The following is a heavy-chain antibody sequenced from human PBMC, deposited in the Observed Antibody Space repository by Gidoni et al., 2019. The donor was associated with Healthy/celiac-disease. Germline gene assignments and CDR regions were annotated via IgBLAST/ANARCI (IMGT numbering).Heavy chain of an antibody. D-gene: IGHD3-10*01. Sequence: QVPLQQSGQGLVTPSQTLSLTCSITGDGWSSNSAAWTWIRQSPSRGLEWLGRTYYRSKWYNDYAVSVKSRITINPDTSKNQSSLQLNSVTPEYTAVYYWARAGLISKKKVWFGESFGMDVWGQGTTVTVSS. CDR1: GDGWSSNSAA. CDR2: TYYRSKWYN. CDR3: ARAGLISKKKVWFGESFGMDV. J-gene: IGHJ6*02. V-gene: IGHV6-1*01.